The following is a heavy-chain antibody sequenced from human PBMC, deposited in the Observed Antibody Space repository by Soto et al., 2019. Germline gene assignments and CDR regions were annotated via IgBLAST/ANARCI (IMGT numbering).Heavy chain of an antibody. V-gene: IGHV5-51*01. CDR3: ARGAPLDSDSTRRGYYGKGV. CDR2: IYPGDSDT. CDR1: GYSFTSYW. Sequence: PGESLKISCKGSGYSFTSYWIGWVRQMPGKGLEWMGIIYPGDSDTRYSPSFQGQVTISADKSISTAYLQWSSLKASDTAMYYCARGAPLDSDSTRRGYYGKGVWRRLTTVAVSS. J-gene: IGHJ6*04. D-gene: IGHD2-2*01.